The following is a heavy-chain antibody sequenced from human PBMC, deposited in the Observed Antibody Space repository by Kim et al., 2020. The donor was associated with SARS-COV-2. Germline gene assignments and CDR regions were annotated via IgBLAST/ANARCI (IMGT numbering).Heavy chain of an antibody. CDR1: GFTFSSYW. D-gene: IGHD2-15*01. CDR3: ARSYCIGGRCYYYYYMDV. V-gene: IGHV3-74*01. CDR2: INSDASST. Sequence: GGSLRLSCAASGFTFSSYWMDWVRQAPGKGLVWVSRINSDASSTSYADSVKVRVTISRDNAKNTMYLQMNSMRAEATAVQCCARSYCIGGRCYYYYYMDV. J-gene: IGHJ6*03.